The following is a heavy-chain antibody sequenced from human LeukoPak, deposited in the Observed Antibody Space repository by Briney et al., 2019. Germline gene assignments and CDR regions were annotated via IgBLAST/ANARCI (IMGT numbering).Heavy chain of an antibody. D-gene: IGHD5-12*01. CDR1: GGTFSSYA. CDR2: IIPILGIA. J-gene: IGHJ4*02. CDR3: ARVGYSGYDLGGY. V-gene: IGHV1-69*04. Sequence: ASVKVSCKASGGTFSSYAISWVRQAPGQGLEWMGRIIPILGIANYAQKFQGRVTITADKSTSTAYMELSSLRSEDTAVYYCARVGYSGYDLGGYWGQGTLVTVSS.